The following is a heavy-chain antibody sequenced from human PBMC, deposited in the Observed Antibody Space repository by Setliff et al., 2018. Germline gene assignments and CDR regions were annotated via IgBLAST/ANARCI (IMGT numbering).Heavy chain of an antibody. CDR2: IYYSGST. Sequence: SETLSLTCTVSGGSISSSSYYWGWIRQPPGKGLEWIGSIYYSGSTYYNPSLKSRVTISVDTSKNQFSLKLSSVTATDTALYYCTVYNTGSSKDHYWGQGTPVTVSS. CDR1: GGSISSSSYY. J-gene: IGHJ4*02. V-gene: IGHV4-39*01. CDR3: TVYNTGSSKDHY. D-gene: IGHD2-8*02.